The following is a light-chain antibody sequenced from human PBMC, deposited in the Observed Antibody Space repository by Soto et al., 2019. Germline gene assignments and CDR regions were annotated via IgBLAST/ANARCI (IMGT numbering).Light chain of an antibody. J-gene: IGKJ1*01. CDR3: MQGTHWPPWT. V-gene: IGKV2-30*02. CDR2: KVS. Sequence: DAVMTQSPLSLPVTLGQAASISCRSSQGLVHSDRNTYLSWFQLRPGQSPRRLIYKVSNRDSGVPDRFSGSGSGTDFTLKISGVEAEDVGVYYCMQGTHWPPWTFGQGTKVEIK. CDR1: QGLVHSDRNTY.